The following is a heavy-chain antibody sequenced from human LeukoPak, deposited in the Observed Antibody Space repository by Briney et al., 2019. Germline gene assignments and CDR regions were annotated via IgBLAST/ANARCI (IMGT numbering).Heavy chain of an antibody. D-gene: IGHD3-3*01. V-gene: IGHV5-51*01. CDR2: IYPGDSDT. Sequence: GESLKISGKGSGYTFSSYWIGWVRQMPGKGLEWMGIIYPGDSDTRYSPSLQGQVTISVDTSIGTAYLQWSSLKASDTAIYYCARQTDFRLDYWGQGTLVTVSS. J-gene: IGHJ4*02. CDR1: GYTFSSYW. CDR3: ARQTDFRLDY.